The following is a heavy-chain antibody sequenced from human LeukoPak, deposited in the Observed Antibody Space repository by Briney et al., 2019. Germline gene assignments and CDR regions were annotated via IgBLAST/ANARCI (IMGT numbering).Heavy chain of an antibody. CDR2: ISAYNGNT. V-gene: IGHV1-18*01. J-gene: IGHJ5*02. D-gene: IGHD2-2*02. CDR1: GYTFTSYG. CDR3: ARVEGDIVVVPAAIWRSWFDP. Sequence: ASVKVSCKASGYTFTSYGISWVRQAPGQGLEWMGWISAYNGNTNYAQKLQGRVTMTTDTSTSTAYMELRSLRSDDTAVYYCARVEGDIVVVPAAIWRSWFDPWGQGTLVTVSS.